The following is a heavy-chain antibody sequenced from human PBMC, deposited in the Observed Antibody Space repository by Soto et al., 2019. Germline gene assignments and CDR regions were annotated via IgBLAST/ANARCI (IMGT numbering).Heavy chain of an antibody. J-gene: IGHJ5*02. CDR2: ISGSGGST. Sequence: GGSLRLSCAASGFTFSSYAMSWVRQAPGKGLEWVSAISGSGGSTYYADSVKGRFTISRDNSKNTLYLQMNSLRAEDTAVYYCAKDGPWGLVPAAMSGWFDPWGQGTLVTVSS. CDR3: AKDGPWGLVPAAMSGWFDP. V-gene: IGHV3-23*01. CDR1: GFTFSSYA. D-gene: IGHD2-2*01.